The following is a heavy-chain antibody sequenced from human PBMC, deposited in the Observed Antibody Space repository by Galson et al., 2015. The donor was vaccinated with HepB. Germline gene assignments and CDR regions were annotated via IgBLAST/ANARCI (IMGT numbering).Heavy chain of an antibody. D-gene: IGHD3-3*01. CDR1: GHTFTSHG. V-gene: IGHV1-18*01. CDR2: ISAYNGNT. CDR3: ARDGAWYYDFWSGYYFFDY. Sequence: SCKASGHTFTSHGISWVRQAPGQGLEWMGWISAYNGNTNYAQKLQGRVTMTTDTSTSTAYMELRSLRSDDTAVYYCARDGAWYYDFWSGYYFFDYWGQGTLVTVSS. J-gene: IGHJ4*02.